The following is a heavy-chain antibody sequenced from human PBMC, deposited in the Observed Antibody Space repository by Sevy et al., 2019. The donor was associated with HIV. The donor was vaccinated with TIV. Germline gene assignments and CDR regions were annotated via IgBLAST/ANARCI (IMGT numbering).Heavy chain of an antibody. Sequence: GGSLRLSCAASVFTFSTYWMSWFRQAPGKGLEWVANINEDGTEKFYVDSVKGRFTMSRDNAKNSLYLQMNSLRAEDAAVYYCARDNATVSRRGLRYYYYGTDVWGQGTTVTVS. CDR3: ARDNATVSRRGLRYYYYGTDV. V-gene: IGHV3-7*01. D-gene: IGHD2-2*01. CDR1: VFTFSTYW. CDR2: INEDGTEK. J-gene: IGHJ6*02.